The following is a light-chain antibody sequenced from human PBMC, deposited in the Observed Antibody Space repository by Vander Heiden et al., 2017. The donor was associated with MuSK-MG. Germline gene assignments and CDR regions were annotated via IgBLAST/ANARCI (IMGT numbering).Light chain of an antibody. J-gene: IGKJ4*01. CDR2: AAS. Sequence: DIQMTQSPSSLSASVGDRVTITCRASQSISSYLNWYQQKPGKAPKLLIYAASSLQSGVPSKFSATGPGTDFTLTISRLQLKNFPTNYCRRSYGTRLTFGGGTKVEIK. CDR1: QSISSY. CDR3: RRSYGTRLT. V-gene: IGKV1-39*01.